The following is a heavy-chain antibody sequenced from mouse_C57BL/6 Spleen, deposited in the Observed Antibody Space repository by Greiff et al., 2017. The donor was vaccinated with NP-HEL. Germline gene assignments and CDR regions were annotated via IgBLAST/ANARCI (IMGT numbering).Heavy chain of an antibody. V-gene: IGHV1-82*01. J-gene: IGHJ2*01. CDR1: GYAFSSSW. Sequence: QVQLQQSGPELVKPGASVKISCKASGYAFSSSWMNWVKQRPGKGLEWIGRIYPGDGDTNYNGKFKGKATLTADKSSSTAYMQLSSLTSEDSAVYFCASEGGYFDYWGQGTTLTVSS. CDR3: ASEGGYFDY. CDR2: IYPGDGDT. D-gene: IGHD1-1*02.